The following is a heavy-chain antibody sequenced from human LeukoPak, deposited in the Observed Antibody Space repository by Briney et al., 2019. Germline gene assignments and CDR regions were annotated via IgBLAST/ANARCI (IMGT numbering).Heavy chain of an antibody. CDR3: VRGNGNVGGRLDP. V-gene: IGHV3-66*01. D-gene: IGHD1-1*01. CDR1: GFTMSGIH. CDR2: LYAGGST. Sequence: GGSLRLSCTASGFTMSGIHMNWVRQAPGKGLDWVSGLYAGGSTYYAGSVTDRFTISRDDSKNTLYLQMTGLRVDDTAIYYCVRGNGNVGGRLDPWGQGAWVIVSS. J-gene: IGHJ5*02.